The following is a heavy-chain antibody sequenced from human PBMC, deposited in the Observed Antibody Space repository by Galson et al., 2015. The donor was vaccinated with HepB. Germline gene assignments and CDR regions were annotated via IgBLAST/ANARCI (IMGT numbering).Heavy chain of an antibody. CDR1: GFTFSSYG. D-gene: IGHD4-17*01. J-gene: IGHJ4*02. CDR3: AKDRPNYGDSLNRVMPNHPFDY. CDR2: IRYDGSNK. V-gene: IGHV3-30*02. Sequence: SLRLSCAASGFTFSSYGMHWVRQAPGKGLEWVAFIRYDGSNKYYADSVKGRFTISRDNSKNTLYLQMNSLRAEDTAVYYCAKDRPNYGDSLNRVMPNHPFDYWGQGTLVTVSS.